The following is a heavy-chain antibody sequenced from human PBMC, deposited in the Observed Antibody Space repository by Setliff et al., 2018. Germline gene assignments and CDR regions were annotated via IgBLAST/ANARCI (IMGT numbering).Heavy chain of an antibody. CDR3: ARINSYDATAYYYAPHH. D-gene: IGHD3-22*01. V-gene: IGHV1-18*01. CDR2: ISAYTGNA. J-gene: IGHJ5*02. CDR1: GYTFSDYG. Sequence: ASVKVSCKASGYTFSDYGITWVRQAPGQGLEWMGWISAYTGNAYYAHKLQDRVTMTTDTSTGTAYMELRSLTSDDTAMYYCARINSYDATAYYYAPHHWGQGTLVTVSS.